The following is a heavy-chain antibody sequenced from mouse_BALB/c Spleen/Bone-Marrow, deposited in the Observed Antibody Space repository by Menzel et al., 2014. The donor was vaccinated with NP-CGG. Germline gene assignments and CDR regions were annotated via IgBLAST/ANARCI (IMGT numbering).Heavy chain of an antibody. J-gene: IGHJ3*01. CDR1: GYTFSSYW. Sequence: QVQLQQSGGELMKPGASVKISCKATGYTFSSYWIEWVKQRPGHGLEWIGEILPGSGSTNYNEKFKGKATFTADTSSNTAYMQLSSLTSEDTAVYYCARDYGRTAWFAYWGQGTLVTVSA. V-gene: IGHV1-9*01. CDR3: ARDYGRTAWFAY. CDR2: ILPGSGST. D-gene: IGHD1-1*01.